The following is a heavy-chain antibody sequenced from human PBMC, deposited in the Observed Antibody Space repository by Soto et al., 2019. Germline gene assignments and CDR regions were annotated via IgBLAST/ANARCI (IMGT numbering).Heavy chain of an antibody. CDR1: GGSVSNNDHY. V-gene: IGHV4-39*01. D-gene: IGHD2-21*02. J-gene: IGHJ6*02. CDR2: MHYSGAT. CDR3: VSVGAYCEGHCNRSSYGVDV. Sequence: PSETLSRTCIVSGGSVSNNDHYWGWIRQPPGKGLEWIGAMHYSGATYYKLSLESRVSISIDTSKNEFSLRLTSAAAADTAIYYCVSVGAYCEGHCNRSSYGVDVWGQGTTVTVSS.